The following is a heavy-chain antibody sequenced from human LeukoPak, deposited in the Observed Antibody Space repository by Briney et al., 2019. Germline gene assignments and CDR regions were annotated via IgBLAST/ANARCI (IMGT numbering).Heavy chain of an antibody. CDR2: IYYSGST. CDR1: GGSFSGYY. CDR3: ARANFDWLFPFDY. Sequence: PSETLSLTCAVYGGSFSGYYWSWIRQHPGKGLEWIGYIYYSGSTYYNPSLKSRVTISVDTSKNQFSLKLSSVTAADTAVYYCARANFDWLFPFDYWGQGTLVTVSS. J-gene: IGHJ4*02. V-gene: IGHV4-31*11. D-gene: IGHD3-9*01.